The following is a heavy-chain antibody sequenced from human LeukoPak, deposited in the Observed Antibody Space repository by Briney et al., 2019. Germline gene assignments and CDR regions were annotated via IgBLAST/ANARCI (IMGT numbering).Heavy chain of an antibody. CDR1: GFPFSSYG. CDR3: AKVNYYESSGYYDY. J-gene: IGHJ4*02. CDR2: ISHDGTNK. Sequence: GGSLRLSRAASGFPFSSYGMHWVRQAPGKGLEWVAVISHDGTNKYYADSVKGRFTISRDNSKNTLYLQMNSLRAEDTAVYYCAKVNYYESSGYYDYWGQGTLVTVSS. D-gene: IGHD3-22*01. V-gene: IGHV3-30*18.